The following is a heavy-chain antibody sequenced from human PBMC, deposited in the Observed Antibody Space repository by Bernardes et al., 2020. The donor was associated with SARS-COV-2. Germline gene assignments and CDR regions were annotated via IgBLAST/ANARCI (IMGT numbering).Heavy chain of an antibody. CDR3: ATYNYYDISLDH. Sequence: SETLSLTCSVSGASISGGGYHWSWIRQYPGKGLQWLGYLSYSGSTYYNPTLKTRLSISVDASKNQFSLKMSSVTAADTAVFYCATYNYYDISLDHWGQGALVTVSS. CDR2: LSYSGST. V-gene: IGHV4-31*03. CDR1: GASISGGGYH. D-gene: IGHD3-22*01. J-gene: IGHJ4*02.